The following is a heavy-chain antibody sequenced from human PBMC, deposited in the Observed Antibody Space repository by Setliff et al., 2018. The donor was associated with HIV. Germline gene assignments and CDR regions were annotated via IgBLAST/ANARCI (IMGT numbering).Heavy chain of an antibody. D-gene: IGHD3-10*01. J-gene: IGHJ5*02. V-gene: IGHV3-30*03. CDR2: ISYDGSNE. CDR1: GFTFSSYG. Sequence: GGSLRLSCAASGFTFSSYGMHWVRQAPGKGLEWVAVISYDGSNEYYADSVKGRFTISRDDSENTVYLQMHSLRVEDTAVYYCARGVKWLDPWGQGALVTVSS. CDR3: ARGVKWLDP.